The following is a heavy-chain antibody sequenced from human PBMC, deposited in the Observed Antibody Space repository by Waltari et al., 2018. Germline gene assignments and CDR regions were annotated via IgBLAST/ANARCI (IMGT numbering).Heavy chain of an antibody. CDR2: VQGSGRT. CDR1: GDSMSSTDW. V-gene: IGHV4-4*02. J-gene: IGHJ4*02. CDR3: ARDRGRGIYLDS. D-gene: IGHD2-15*01. Sequence: QLQLQESGPGLVKPSGTPSLTCVVSGDSMSSTDWWSWVRQSPEKGLEWIGQVQGSGRTNYNPSFASRVSVSVDTSTNQFSLKVTSATVADTAVYFCARDRGRGIYLDSWGQGVLVTVSP.